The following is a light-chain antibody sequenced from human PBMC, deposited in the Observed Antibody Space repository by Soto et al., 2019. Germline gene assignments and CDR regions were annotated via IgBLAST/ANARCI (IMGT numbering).Light chain of an antibody. CDR1: QSVSSSY. CDR3: HQYGRSPRGT. J-gene: IGKJ1*01. V-gene: IGKV3-20*01. CDR2: GAS. Sequence: EIVLTQSPGTLSLSPGERATLSCRASQSVSSSYLAWYQQKPGQAPRLLIYGASTRATGIPARFSGSGSGTDFTLTISRLEPEDFAMYYCHQYGRSPRGTFGQGTKVDIK.